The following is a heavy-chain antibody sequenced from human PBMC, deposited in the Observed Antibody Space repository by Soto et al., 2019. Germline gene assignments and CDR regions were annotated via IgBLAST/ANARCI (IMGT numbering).Heavy chain of an antibody. V-gene: IGHV3-21*01. CDR2: ISSTSTYI. J-gene: IGHJ4*02. CDR3: ARQRGGREGDY. D-gene: IGHD1-26*01. Sequence: EVQLVESGGGLVKPGGSLRLSCAASGFTFSDNSMKWVRQAPGRGLEWVSSISSTSTYIFYADSVKGRFTISRDNAKNSLYLQMNSLRAEDTAIYYCARQRGGREGDYCGQGTLVIVSS. CDR1: GFTFSDNS.